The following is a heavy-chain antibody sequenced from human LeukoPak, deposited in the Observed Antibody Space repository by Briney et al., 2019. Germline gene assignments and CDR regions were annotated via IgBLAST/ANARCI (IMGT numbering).Heavy chain of an antibody. CDR3: ARALGSGTYYG. D-gene: IGHD1-26*01. Sequence: GGSLRLSCAASGFPVTSNYMTWVRQAPGKGLEWVACFYSGESTFYADSVKGRFTISRDASKNTVHLQLDRLRADDTAMYYCARALGSGTYYGWGQGTLVTVSS. CDR1: GFPVTSNY. CDR2: FYSGEST. J-gene: IGHJ4*02. V-gene: IGHV3-53*01.